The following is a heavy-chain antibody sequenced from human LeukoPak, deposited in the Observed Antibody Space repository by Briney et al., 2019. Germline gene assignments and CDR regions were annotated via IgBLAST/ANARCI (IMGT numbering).Heavy chain of an antibody. V-gene: IGHV3-21*01. CDR2: ISSSSSYI. J-gene: IGHJ4*02. Sequence: GGSLRLSCAASGFTFSSYSMNWVRQAPGKGLEWVSSISSSSSYIYYADSVKGRFTISRDNAKNSLYLQMNSLRAEDTAVYYCARSRDGYTEIDCWGQGTLVTVSS. CDR1: GFTFSSYS. CDR3: ARSRDGYTEIDC. D-gene: IGHD5-24*01.